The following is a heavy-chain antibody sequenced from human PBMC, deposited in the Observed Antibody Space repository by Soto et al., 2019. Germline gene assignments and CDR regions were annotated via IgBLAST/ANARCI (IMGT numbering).Heavy chain of an antibody. D-gene: IGHD3-22*01. V-gene: IGHV4-30-4*01. Sequence: QVQLQESGPGLVKPSQTLSLTCTVSGGSISSGDYYWSWIRQPPGKGLEWIGYIYYSGSTYYNPSLKSLVTISVVTSKTQFSLKLSSVTAADSAVYYCARVEDYYDSSGYYVWGQGTLVTVSS. CDR3: ARVEDYYDSSGYYV. J-gene: IGHJ4*02. CDR2: IYYSGST. CDR1: GGSISSGDYY.